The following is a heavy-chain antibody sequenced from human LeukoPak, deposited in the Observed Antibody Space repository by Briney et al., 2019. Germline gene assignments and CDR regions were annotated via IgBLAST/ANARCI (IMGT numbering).Heavy chain of an antibody. D-gene: IGHD6-19*01. J-gene: IGHJ4*02. CDR1: GFTFSSYA. Sequence: PGGSLRLSCAASGFTFSSYAMNWVRQAPGKGLQWVSGISGSGGSTYYADSVKGRFTISRDNSKKTLYLQMNSLRAEDTAVYYCAKAPYSSGWYSYDYWGQGTLVTVSS. CDR2: ISGSGGST. CDR3: AKAPYSSGWYSYDY. V-gene: IGHV3-23*01.